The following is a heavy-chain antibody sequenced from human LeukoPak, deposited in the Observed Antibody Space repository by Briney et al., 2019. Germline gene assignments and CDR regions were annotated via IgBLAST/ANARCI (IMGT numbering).Heavy chain of an antibody. CDR2: INPSGGST. Sequence: ASVKVSCKASGYTFTSYYMHWVRQAPGQGLEWMGIINPSGGSTSYAQKFQGRVTMTRDTSTSIVNMELSSLRSEDTAVYYCARASSSWNAFDHWGREPWSPSPQ. CDR3: ARASSSWNAFDH. D-gene: IGHD6-13*01. V-gene: IGHV1-46*01. J-gene: IGHJ4*02. CDR1: GYTFTSYY.